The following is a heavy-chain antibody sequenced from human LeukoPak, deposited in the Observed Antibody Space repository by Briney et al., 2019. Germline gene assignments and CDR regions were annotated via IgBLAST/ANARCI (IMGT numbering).Heavy chain of an antibody. CDR3: ARGHIVVVTAPDY. V-gene: IGHV3-74*01. J-gene: IGHJ4*02. CDR1: GFTFSSYW. Sequence: GGSLRLSCAASGFTFSSYWMHWVRQAPGKGLVWVSRINGDGSSTNYADSVKGRFTISRDNAKNTLYLQMNSLRAEDTAVYYCARGHIVVVTAPDYWGQGTLVTVSS. CDR2: INGDGSST. D-gene: IGHD2-21*02.